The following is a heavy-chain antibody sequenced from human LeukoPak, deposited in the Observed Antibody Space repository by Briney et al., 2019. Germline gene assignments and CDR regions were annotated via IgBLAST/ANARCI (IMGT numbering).Heavy chain of an antibody. V-gene: IGHV3-43*01. J-gene: IGHJ4*02. D-gene: IGHD6-19*01. CDR2: ISWDGGST. CDR3: AKDLTRSIAVAGTWGIFDY. CDR1: GFTFDDYT. Sequence: PGGSLRLSCAASGFTFDDYTMHWVRQAPGKGLEWVSLISWDGGSTYYADSVKGRFTISRYNSKNSLYLQMNSLRTEDTALYYCAKDLTRSIAVAGTWGIFDYWGQGTLVTVSS.